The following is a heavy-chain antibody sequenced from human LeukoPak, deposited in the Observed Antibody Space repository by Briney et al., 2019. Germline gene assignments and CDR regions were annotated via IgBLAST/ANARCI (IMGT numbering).Heavy chain of an antibody. D-gene: IGHD3-16*02. J-gene: IGHJ4*02. CDR3: ARTSLSACDY. CDR1: GYTSTMFG. V-gene: IGHV1-3*01. Sequence: ASVKVSFTASGYTSTMFGIHWVRQAPGQRPEWMGWINVGNGNTKYSQKFQDRVTIARETSASTAYMELNSLTFEDTAVYYCARTSLSACDYWGQGTLVTVSS. CDR2: INVGNGNT.